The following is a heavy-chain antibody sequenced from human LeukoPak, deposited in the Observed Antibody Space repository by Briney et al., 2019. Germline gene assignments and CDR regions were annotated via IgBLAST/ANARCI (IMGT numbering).Heavy chain of an antibody. CDR3: ARKRYSSSWTDY. Sequence: GGSLRLSCAASGFTFSSYDMHWVRQAPGKGLEWVAVIWYDGSNKYYADSVRGRFTISRDNSKNTLYLQMNSLRAEDTAVYYCARKRYSSSWTDYWGQGTLVTVSS. CDR1: GFTFSSYD. V-gene: IGHV3-33*01. D-gene: IGHD6-13*01. CDR2: IWYDGSNK. J-gene: IGHJ4*02.